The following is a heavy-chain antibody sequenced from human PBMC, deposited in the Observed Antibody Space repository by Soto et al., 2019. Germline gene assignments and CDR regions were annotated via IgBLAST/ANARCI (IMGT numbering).Heavy chain of an antibody. V-gene: IGHV3-7*01. Sequence: GGSLRLSCAASGFTFSSYWMSWVRQAPGKGLEWVANIKQDGSEKYYVDSVKGRFTISRDNAKNSLYLQMNSLRAEDTAVYYCARLGFCSGGSCYPGPFDICGQGTMVTVSS. D-gene: IGHD2-15*01. CDR3: ARLGFCSGGSCYPGPFDI. J-gene: IGHJ3*02. CDR2: IKQDGSEK. CDR1: GFTFSSYW.